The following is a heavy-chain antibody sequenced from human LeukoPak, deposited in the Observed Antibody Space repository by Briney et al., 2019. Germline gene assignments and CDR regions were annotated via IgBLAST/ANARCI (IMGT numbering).Heavy chain of an antibody. CDR1: GFTVSSNY. CDR3: ARDRRGEYFGSGSYSN. Sequence: GGSLRLSCAASGFTVSSNYMNWVRQAPGKGLEWVSVIYSGGNTYYADSVKGRCTISRDNSKNTLYLQMNSLRAEDTAIYYCARDRRGEYFGSGSYSNWGQGTLVTVSS. CDR2: IYSGGNT. D-gene: IGHD3-10*01. J-gene: IGHJ4*02. V-gene: IGHV3-66*02.